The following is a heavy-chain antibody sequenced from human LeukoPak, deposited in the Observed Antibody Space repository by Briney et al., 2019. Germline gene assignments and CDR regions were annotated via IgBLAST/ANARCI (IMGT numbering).Heavy chain of an antibody. J-gene: IGHJ4*02. CDR2: IKQDGSEK. CDR1: GFTFSSYW. Sequence: GGSLRLSCAASGFTFSSYWMSWVRQAPGKGLEWVAHIKQDGSEKYYVDSVKGRFTISRDNAKMSLYLEMNSLRAEDTVVYYCASGSYFDYWGQGTLVTVSS. V-gene: IGHV3-7*01. CDR3: ASGSYFDY. D-gene: IGHD3-10*01.